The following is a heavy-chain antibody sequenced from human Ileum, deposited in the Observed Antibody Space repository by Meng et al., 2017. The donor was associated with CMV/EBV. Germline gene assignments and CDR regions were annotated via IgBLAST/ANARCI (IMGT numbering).Heavy chain of an antibody. CDR1: GYIFADYW. J-gene: IGHJ4*02. CDR3: ARGGTLSRSSEWVGHLFDY. CDR2: IDPKTGHP. V-gene: IGHV1-2*02. Sequence: ASVKVSCKASGYIFADYWVHWMRQAPGQRPGWLLSIDPKTGHPNYAQGVEGRLAVARNTSINTVYMGVSRLTFDDTAMYYCARGGTLSRSSEWVGHLFDYWGQGTMVTVSS. D-gene: IGHD3-3*01.